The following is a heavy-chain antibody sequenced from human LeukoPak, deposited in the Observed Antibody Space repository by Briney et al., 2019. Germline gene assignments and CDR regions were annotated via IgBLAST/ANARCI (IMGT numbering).Heavy chain of an antibody. CDR3: ARVDREDIVVVPADLNWFDP. CDR1: GGSISSGDYY. V-gene: IGHV4-39*07. J-gene: IGHJ5*02. CDR2: INHSGST. Sequence: SETLSLTCTVSGGSISSGDYYWSWIRQPPGKGLEWIGEINHSGSTNYNPSLKSRVTISVDTSKNQFSLKLSSVTAADTAVYYCARVDREDIVVVPADLNWFDPWGQGTLVTVSS. D-gene: IGHD2-2*01.